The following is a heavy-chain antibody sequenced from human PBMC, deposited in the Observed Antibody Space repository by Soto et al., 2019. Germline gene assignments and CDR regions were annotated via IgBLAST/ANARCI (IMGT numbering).Heavy chain of an antibody. CDR3: ARDRTYYYDSSGFPMDV. D-gene: IGHD3-22*01. J-gene: IGHJ6*02. CDR2: IYHSGST. Sequence: TSETLSLTCAVSGYSISSGYYWGWTRQPPGKGLEWIGSIYHSGSTYYNPSLKSRVTISVDTSKNQFSLKLSSVTAADTAVYYCARDRTYYYDSSGFPMDVWGQGTKVTVSS. CDR1: GYSISSGYY. V-gene: IGHV4-38-2*02.